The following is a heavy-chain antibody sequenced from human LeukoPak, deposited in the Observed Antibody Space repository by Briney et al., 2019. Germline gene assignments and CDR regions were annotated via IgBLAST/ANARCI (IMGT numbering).Heavy chain of an antibody. CDR3: VRDFRSADY. J-gene: IGHJ4*02. CDR1: GFTVSNNY. Sequence: GGSLRLSCAASGFTVSNNYMSWVRQAPGKGPMWVSRICPDGPVTNYADSVKARFSISRDNARNTVYLQMNSLRAEDTAIYYCVRDFRSADYWGQGTLVTVSS. V-gene: IGHV3-74*01. CDR2: ICPDGPVT.